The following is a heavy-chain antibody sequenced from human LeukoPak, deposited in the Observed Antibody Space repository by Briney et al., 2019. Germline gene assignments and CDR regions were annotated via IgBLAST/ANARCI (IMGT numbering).Heavy chain of an antibody. CDR3: ARDGRMSPYSGMDV. Sequence: PSETLSLTCTVSGGSISSGSYYWSWIRQPPGKGLEWIGYIYYSGSTNYNPSLKSRVTISVDTSKNQFSLKLSSVTAADTAVYYCARDGRMSPYSGMDVWGQGTTVTVSS. CDR1: GGSISSGSYY. J-gene: IGHJ6*02. CDR2: IYYSGST. D-gene: IGHD1-26*01. V-gene: IGHV4-61*01.